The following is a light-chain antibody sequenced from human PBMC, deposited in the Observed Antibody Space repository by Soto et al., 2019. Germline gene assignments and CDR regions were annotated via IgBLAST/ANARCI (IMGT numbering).Light chain of an antibody. CDR1: SSDVGGYDY. Sequence: QSALAQPPSASKSPGQSVTISCTGTSSDVGGYDYVSWYQQHPGKAPKLIIYEVTKRPSGVPDRFSGSKSGNTASLTVSGLQAEDEADYYCSSYAGTNNVLFGGGTQLTVL. V-gene: IGLV2-8*02. CDR2: EVT. CDR3: SSYAGTNNVL. J-gene: IGLJ2*01.